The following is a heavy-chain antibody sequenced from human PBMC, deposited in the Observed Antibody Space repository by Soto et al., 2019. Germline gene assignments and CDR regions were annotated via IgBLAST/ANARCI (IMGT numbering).Heavy chain of an antibody. CDR3: ARDRALRSYYDLWSGSPPGMDV. CDR2: INAGNGNT. Sequence: AASVKVSCKASGYTFTSYAMHWVRQAPGQRLEWMGWINAGNGNTKYSQKFQGRVTITRDTSASTAYMELSSLRSEDTAVYYCARDRALRSYYDLWSGSPPGMDVWGQGTTVTVSS. CDR1: GYTFTSYA. J-gene: IGHJ6*02. D-gene: IGHD3-3*01. V-gene: IGHV1-3*01.